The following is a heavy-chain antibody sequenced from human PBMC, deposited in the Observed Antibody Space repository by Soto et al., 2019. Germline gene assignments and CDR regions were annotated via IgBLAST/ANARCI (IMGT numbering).Heavy chain of an antibody. J-gene: IGHJ6*03. D-gene: IGHD3-10*01. CDR2: ISGSGGNT. CDR1: GFTFNSDA. Sequence: EVHLLESGGGLVQPGGSLRLSCVASGFTFNSDAMYWVRQAPGKGLEWVSGISGSGGNTNYADSVKGRFTISRDNSKNTLYLPMNSLRAEDTAVYFCVKEGMWRFNFGSGSYSGFYHYMDVWGKGTTVTVAS. V-gene: IGHV3-23*01. CDR3: VKEGMWRFNFGSGSYSGFYHYMDV.